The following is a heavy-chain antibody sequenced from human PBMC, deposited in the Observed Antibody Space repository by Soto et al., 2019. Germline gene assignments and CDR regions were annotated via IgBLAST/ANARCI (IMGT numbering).Heavy chain of an antibody. Sequence: SETLSLTCTVSGGSISSYYWSWIRQPPGKGLEWIGYIYYSGSTNYNPSLKSRVTISVDTSKNQFSLKLSSVTAADTAVYYCARLHIVVPNLFDPWGQGTLVTVSS. CDR1: GGSISSYY. D-gene: IGHD2-21*01. V-gene: IGHV4-59*01. J-gene: IGHJ5*02. CDR2: IYYSGST. CDR3: ARLHIVVPNLFDP.